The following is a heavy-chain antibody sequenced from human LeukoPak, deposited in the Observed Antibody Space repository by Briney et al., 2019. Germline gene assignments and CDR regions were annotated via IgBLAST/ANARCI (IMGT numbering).Heavy chain of an antibody. V-gene: IGHV1-2*02. CDR3: ARADRLHGGPYLIGP. Sequence: GASVKVSCKTSGYSFTDYYMHWVRQAPGQGLEWMGWINPNSGGTSSAQKFQGRVTMTRDTSITTVYMEVRWLTSDDTAVYYCARADRLHGGPYLIGPWGQGTQVTVS. J-gene: IGHJ5*02. CDR1: GYSFTDYY. CDR2: INPNSGGT. D-gene: IGHD2-21*01.